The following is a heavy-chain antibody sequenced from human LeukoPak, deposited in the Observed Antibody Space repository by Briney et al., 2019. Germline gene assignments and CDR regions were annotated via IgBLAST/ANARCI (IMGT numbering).Heavy chain of an antibody. CDR2: IKQDGSEK. CDR3: ARDREIGYFDY. D-gene: IGHD3-22*01. CDR1: GFTFSSYW. J-gene: IGHJ4*02. Sequence: GGSLRLSCTVSGFTFSSYWMSWVRQAPGKGLEWVANIKQDGSEKYYVDSVKGRFTISRDNAKNSLYLQMNSLRAEDTALYYCARDREIGYFDYWGQGTLVTVSS. V-gene: IGHV3-7*03.